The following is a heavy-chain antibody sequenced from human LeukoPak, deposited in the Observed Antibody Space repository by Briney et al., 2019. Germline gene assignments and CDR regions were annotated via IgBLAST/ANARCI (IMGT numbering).Heavy chain of an antibody. V-gene: IGHV1-46*03. CDR3: ARDAGGYCSSTSCPTGYFQH. CDR2: INPSGGST. Sequence: ASVKVSCKASGYTFTSYYMHWVRQAPGQGLEWMGIINPSGGSTSYAQKSQGRVTMTRDTSTSTVYMELSSLRSEDTAVYYCARDAGGYCSSTSCPTGYFQHWGQGTLVTVSS. CDR1: GYTFTSYY. J-gene: IGHJ1*01. D-gene: IGHD2-2*01.